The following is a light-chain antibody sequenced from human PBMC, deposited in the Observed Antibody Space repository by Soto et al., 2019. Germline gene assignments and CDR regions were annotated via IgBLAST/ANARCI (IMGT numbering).Light chain of an antibody. V-gene: IGLV1-47*01. CDR2: RNN. CDR1: SSNIGSYY. Sequence: QSVLTQSPSASGTLGQRVTISCSGGSSNIGSYYVDWYQQLPGTAPKLLIYRNNQRPSGVPDRFSGSKSGTSGSLAISGLQSEDEADYYCASWDDSLSGVLFGGGTKLTVL. J-gene: IGLJ2*01. CDR3: ASWDDSLSGVL.